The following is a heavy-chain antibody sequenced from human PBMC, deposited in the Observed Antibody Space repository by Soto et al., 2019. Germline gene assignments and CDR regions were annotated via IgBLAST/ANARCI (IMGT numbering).Heavy chain of an antibody. Sequence: GGSLRLSCAASGFTFSSYAMSWVRQAPGKGLEWVSAISGSGGSTYYADSVKGRFTISRDNSKNTLYLQMNSLRAEDTAVYYCAKGQYYDFWSGYAFDIWGQGTMVTVS. CDR2: ISGSGGST. V-gene: IGHV3-23*01. CDR1: GFTFSSYA. D-gene: IGHD3-3*01. CDR3: AKGQYYDFWSGYAFDI. J-gene: IGHJ3*02.